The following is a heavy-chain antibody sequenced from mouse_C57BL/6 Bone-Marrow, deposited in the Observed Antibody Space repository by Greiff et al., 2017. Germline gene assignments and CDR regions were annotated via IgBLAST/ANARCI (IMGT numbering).Heavy chain of an antibody. J-gene: IGHJ1*03. D-gene: IGHD1-1*01. CDR1: GFTFSSYT. CDR3: SRQVTTVLATKYFDV. V-gene: IGHV5-9*01. Sequence: EVNVVESGGGLVKPGGSLKLSCAASGFTFSSYTMSWVSQTPETRLQWVAAISGGGGNTSYQDSVKGRFTISRDNDKNILYLQMSSLRSEDTALYYCSRQVTTVLATKYFDVWGTGTTVTVSS. CDR2: ISGGGGNT.